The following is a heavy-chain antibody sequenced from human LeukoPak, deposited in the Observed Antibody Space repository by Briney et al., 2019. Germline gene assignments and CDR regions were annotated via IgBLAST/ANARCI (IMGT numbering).Heavy chain of an antibody. D-gene: IGHD2-2*01. Sequence: PSETLSLTCTVSGGSISICSAYWAWIRQPPGKGLEWIGSIYYSKNTYYNPSLKSRVTISVDTSKNQFSLKLSSVTAADTAVYFCERQVGKGAEYQLLLYRRPPDRDDVEWVDRWGQGTLVTVSS. CDR2: IYYSKNT. J-gene: IGHJ5*02. CDR1: GGSISICSAY. V-gene: IGHV4-39*01. CDR3: ERQVGKGAEYQLLLYRRPPDRDDVEWVDR.